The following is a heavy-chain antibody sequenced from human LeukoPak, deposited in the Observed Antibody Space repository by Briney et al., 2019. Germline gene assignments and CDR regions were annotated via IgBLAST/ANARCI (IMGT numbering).Heavy chain of an antibody. Sequence: GGSLRLSCAASGFTFDDYAMHWVRQAPGKGLECVSGISWNSGSIGYADSVKGRFTISRDNAENSLFLQMNSLRAEDTAVYYCARGGLIWFGELTPLGGFDPWGQGTLVTVSS. CDR1: GFTFDDYA. D-gene: IGHD3-10*01. V-gene: IGHV3-9*01. CDR3: ARGGLIWFGELTPLGGFDP. J-gene: IGHJ5*02. CDR2: ISWNSGSI.